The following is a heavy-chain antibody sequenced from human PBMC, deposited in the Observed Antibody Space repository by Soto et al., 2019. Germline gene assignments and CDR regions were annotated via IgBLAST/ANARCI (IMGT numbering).Heavy chain of an antibody. CDR3: ARDDGQLERRTGIDS. J-gene: IGHJ4*02. CDR1: GYTFSTYG. D-gene: IGHD1-1*01. CDR2: ISANNGNT. Sequence: ASVKVSCKASGYTFSTYGISWVRQAPGQGLEWMGWISANNGNTKYAQKLQGRVTMTTDTSTSTAYMELRSLRSDDTAVYYCARDDGQLERRTGIDSWRQGTAVPVSS. V-gene: IGHV1-18*04.